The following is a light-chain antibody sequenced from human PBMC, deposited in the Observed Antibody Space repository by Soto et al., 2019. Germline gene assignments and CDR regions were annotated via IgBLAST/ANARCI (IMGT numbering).Light chain of an antibody. CDR1: QSVSNNY. CDR3: QQYGSSPCT. Sequence: EIVLTQSPGTQALSPGERATLSCRASQSVSNNYLAWYQQTPGQAPRLLIYGASSRATGIPDRFSGSGSGTDFTLTISRLEPEDFAVYFCQQYGSSPCTFGQGTKVEIK. CDR2: GAS. V-gene: IGKV3-20*01. J-gene: IGKJ1*01.